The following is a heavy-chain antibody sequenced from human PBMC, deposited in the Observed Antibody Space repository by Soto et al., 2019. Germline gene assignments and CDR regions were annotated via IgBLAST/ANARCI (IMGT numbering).Heavy chain of an antibody. D-gene: IGHD3-22*01. Sequence: GGSLRLSCSASGFTFSSYAMHWVRQAPGKGLEYVSAISSNGGSTYYADSVKGRFTISRDNSKDTLYLQMNSLRAEDTAVYYCARDGALGVFSRITMIVVVIRRVQGWPRYNWFDPWGQGT. CDR2: ISSNGGST. CDR3: ARDGALGVFSRITMIVVVIRRVQGWPRYNWFDP. J-gene: IGHJ5*02. V-gene: IGHV3-64*04. CDR1: GFTFSSYA.